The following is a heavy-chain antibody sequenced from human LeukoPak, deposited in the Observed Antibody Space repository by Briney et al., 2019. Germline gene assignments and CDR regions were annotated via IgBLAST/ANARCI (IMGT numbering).Heavy chain of an antibody. V-gene: IGHV3-30*18. D-gene: IGHD1-1*01. CDR2: ISYDGSKK. CDR1: GFTFSSYG. J-gene: IGHJ6*02. CDR3: AKENGLNDYYGMDV. Sequence: PGGFLRLSCAASGFTFSSYGMHGGRQAPGKGLGWGAIISYDGSKKYSADSVKGRFTISRDNSKTTLYLQMNSLRGEDTAVYYCAKENGLNDYYGMDVWGQGTTVTVSS.